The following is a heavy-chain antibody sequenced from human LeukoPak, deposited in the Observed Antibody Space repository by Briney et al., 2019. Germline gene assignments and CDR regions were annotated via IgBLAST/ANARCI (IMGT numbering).Heavy chain of an antibody. CDR3: ARAYGDNGGYFQQ. D-gene: IGHD4-17*01. V-gene: IGHV3-48*01. Sequence: GGSLRLSCAASGFTFSSYSMNWVRQAPGKGLEWVSYISGGSTIIYYADSVKGRFTISRDNSKNTLFLQMESLRRDDSAVYFCARAYGDNGGYFQQWGQGTLVTVSS. J-gene: IGHJ1*01. CDR1: GFTFSSYS. CDR2: ISGGSTII.